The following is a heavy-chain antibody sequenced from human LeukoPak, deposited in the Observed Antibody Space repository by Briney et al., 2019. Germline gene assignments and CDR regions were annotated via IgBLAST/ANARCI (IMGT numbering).Heavy chain of an antibody. CDR2: INHSGST. J-gene: IGHJ4*02. CDR3: ARGDYYDSSGYYYLDY. Sequence: PSETLSLTCAVYGGSFSGYYWSWIRQPPGKGLEWIGEINHSGSTNYNPSLKSRVTISVDTSKNQFSLKLSSVTAADTAVYYCARGDYYDSSGYYYLDYWGQGTLVTVSS. D-gene: IGHD3-22*01. CDR1: GGSFSGYY. V-gene: IGHV4-34*01.